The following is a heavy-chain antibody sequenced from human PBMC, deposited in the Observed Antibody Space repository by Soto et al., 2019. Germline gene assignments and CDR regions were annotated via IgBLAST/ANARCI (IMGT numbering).Heavy chain of an antibody. CDR2: ISYDGSNK. CDR3: AKDRFTRSSWYAFDI. V-gene: IGHV3-30*18. CDR1: GFTFSSYG. J-gene: IGHJ3*02. D-gene: IGHD6-13*01. Sequence: GGSLRLSCAASGFTFSSYGMHWVRQAPGKGLEWVAVISYDGSNKYYADSVKGLFTISRDNSKNTLYLQMNSLRAEATTFYCSAKDRFTRSSWYAFDIWGQGTMVTVSS.